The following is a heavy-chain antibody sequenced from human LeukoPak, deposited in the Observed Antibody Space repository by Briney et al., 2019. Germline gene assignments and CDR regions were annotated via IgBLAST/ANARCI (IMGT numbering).Heavy chain of an antibody. V-gene: IGHV4-59*11. CDR2: IYYSGST. D-gene: IGHD3-9*01. Sequence: SETLSLTCTVSGVSISSHYWSWLRQPPGKGLEWLGYIYYSGSTNYNPSLKSRVTISVDTSKNQFSLKLSSVTAADPAVYYCARSLSTYYDILTGYFSGYYYYMDVWGKGTTVTVSS. CDR3: ARSLSTYYDILTGYFSGYYYYMDV. CDR1: GVSISSHY. J-gene: IGHJ6*03.